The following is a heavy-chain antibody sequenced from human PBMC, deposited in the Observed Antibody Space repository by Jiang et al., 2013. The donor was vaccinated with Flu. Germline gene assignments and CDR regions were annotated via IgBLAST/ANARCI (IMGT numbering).Heavy chain of an antibody. CDR3: AATYYYDSSGYYYSAFDI. V-gene: IGHV1-58*02. J-gene: IGHJ3*02. Sequence: SGAEVKKPGTSVKVSCKASGFTFTSSAMQWVRQARGQRLEWIGWIVVGSGNTNYAQKFQERVTITRDMSTSTAYMELSSLRSEDTAVYYCAATYYYDSSGYYYSAFDIWAKGQWSPSLQ. CDR1: GFTFTSSA. D-gene: IGHD3-22*01. CDR2: IVVGSGNT.